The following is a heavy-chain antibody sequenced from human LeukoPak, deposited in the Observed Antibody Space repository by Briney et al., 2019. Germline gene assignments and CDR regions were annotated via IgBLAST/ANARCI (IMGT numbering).Heavy chain of an antibody. Sequence: GESLKISCKGSGYSFTSYWIGWVRQMPGKGLEWMGIIYPGDSDTRYSPSFQGQVTISADKSISTAYLQWSSLKASDTAMYYCARVLRARDQLNYFDYWGQGTLVTVSS. CDR2: IYPGDSDT. CDR1: GYSFTSYW. J-gene: IGHJ4*02. CDR3: ARVLRARDQLNYFDY. V-gene: IGHV5-51*01. D-gene: IGHD4-17*01.